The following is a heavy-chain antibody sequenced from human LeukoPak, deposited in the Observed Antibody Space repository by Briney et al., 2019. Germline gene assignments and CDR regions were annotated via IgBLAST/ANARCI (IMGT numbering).Heavy chain of an antibody. Sequence: NPSETLSLTCTVSGGSFSSGSYYWSWIRQPAGKGLEWIGRIYTSGSTNYNPSLKSRVTISVDTSKNQFSLKLSSVTAADTAVYYCAREWSGRGAFDIWGQGTMVTVSS. CDR1: GGSFSSGSYY. CDR2: IYTSGST. D-gene: IGHD1-26*01. J-gene: IGHJ3*02. CDR3: AREWSGRGAFDI. V-gene: IGHV4-61*02.